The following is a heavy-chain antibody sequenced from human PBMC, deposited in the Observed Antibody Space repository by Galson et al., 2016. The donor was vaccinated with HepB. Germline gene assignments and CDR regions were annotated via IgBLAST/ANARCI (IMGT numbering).Heavy chain of an antibody. CDR2: ISNDETST. J-gene: IGHJ5*02. Sequence: SLRLSCAASGFTFSNYGMHRVRQAPGTGLEWVAVISNDETSTFYADSVKGRFTISRDPSKNTLYLQMNSLKPEDTAIYYCAEPPGDSSAWGQGTLVTVSS. D-gene: IGHD4-17*01. CDR3: AEPPGDSSA. V-gene: IGHV3-30*03. CDR1: GFTFSNYG.